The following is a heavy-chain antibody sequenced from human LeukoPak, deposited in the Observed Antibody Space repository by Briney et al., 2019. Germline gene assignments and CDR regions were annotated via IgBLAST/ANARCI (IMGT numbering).Heavy chain of an antibody. Sequence: PSETLSLTCTVSGGSISTYYWSWIRQPPAKGLEWMGFFSYSGSTKYNPSLKSRVTMSVDTSKNQFSLKLNSVTAADTAVYYCARMYSGTSYYFDYWGQGTLVTVSS. CDR2: FSYSGST. D-gene: IGHD1-26*01. J-gene: IGHJ4*02. CDR3: ARMYSGTSYYFDY. CDR1: GGSISTYY. V-gene: IGHV4-59*01.